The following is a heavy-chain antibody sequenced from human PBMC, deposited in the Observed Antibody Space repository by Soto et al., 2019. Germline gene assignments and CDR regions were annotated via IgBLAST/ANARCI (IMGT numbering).Heavy chain of an antibody. V-gene: IGHV1-46*03. J-gene: IGHJ3*02. Sequence: XSVKVSSSASGYPFTSYYIHWVRHAPGQGLEWMGIINPSGGSTSYAQKFQGRVTMTRDTSTSTVYMELRRLRSEDTAVYYCAREDVADAFDIWGQGTMVTVSS. D-gene: IGHD5-12*01. CDR3: AREDVADAFDI. CDR2: INPSGGST. CDR1: GYPFTSYY.